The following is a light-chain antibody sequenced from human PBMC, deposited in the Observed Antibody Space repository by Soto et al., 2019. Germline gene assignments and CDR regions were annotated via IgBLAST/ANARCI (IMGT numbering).Light chain of an antibody. CDR2: TNN. Sequence: QSVLTQPPSASGTPGQRVTISCSGTSSNIGSNTVHWYQQLPGTAPKLLIYTNNQRPSGVPDRFSGSKSGTSASLAISGLQSEDEDDYYCAAWDDSLNGRGVFGTGTKLTVL. CDR3: AAWDDSLNGRGV. J-gene: IGLJ1*01. CDR1: SSNIGSNT. V-gene: IGLV1-44*01.